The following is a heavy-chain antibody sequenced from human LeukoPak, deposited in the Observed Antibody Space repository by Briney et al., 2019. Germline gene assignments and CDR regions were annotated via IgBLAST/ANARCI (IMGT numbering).Heavy chain of an antibody. V-gene: IGHV4-59*06. CDR3: ASEEGDEGYFDY. Sequence: SETLSLTCAVYGGSFSSYYWSWIRQHPGKGLEWIGYIYYSGSTYYNPSLKSRVTISVDTSKNQFSLKLSSVTAADTAVYYCASEEGDEGYFDYWGQGTLVTVSS. J-gene: IGHJ4*02. D-gene: IGHD3-16*01. CDR2: IYYSGST. CDR1: GGSFSSYY.